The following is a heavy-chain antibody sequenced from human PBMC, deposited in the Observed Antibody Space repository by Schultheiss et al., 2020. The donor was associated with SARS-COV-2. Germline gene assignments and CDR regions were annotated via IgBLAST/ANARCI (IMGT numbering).Heavy chain of an antibody. J-gene: IGHJ4*02. V-gene: IGHV4-59*12. CDR1: GGSISSYY. D-gene: IGHD2/OR15-2a*01. CDR2: IYYSGST. Sequence: SETLSLTCTVSGGSISSYYWSWIRQPPGKGLEWIGYIYYSGSTKYNPSLRSRVTISVDTSKNQFSLKLSSVTAADTAVYYCARVIGNGLFDYWGQGTLVTVSS. CDR3: ARVIGNGLFDY.